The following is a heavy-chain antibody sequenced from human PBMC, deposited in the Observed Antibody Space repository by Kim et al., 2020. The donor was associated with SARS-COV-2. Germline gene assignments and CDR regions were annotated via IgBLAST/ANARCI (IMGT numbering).Heavy chain of an antibody. CDR3: ARWIKSGILAPENYYYYYMDV. CDR1: GGSISSYY. D-gene: IGHD6-13*01. J-gene: IGHJ6*03. CDR2: IYTSGST. V-gene: IGHV4-4*07. Sequence: SETLSLTCTVSGGSISSYYWSWIRQPAGKGLEWIGRIYTSGSTNYNPSLKSRVTMSVDTSKNQFSLKLSSVTAADTAVYYCARWIKSGILAPENYYYYYMDVWGKGTTVTVSS.